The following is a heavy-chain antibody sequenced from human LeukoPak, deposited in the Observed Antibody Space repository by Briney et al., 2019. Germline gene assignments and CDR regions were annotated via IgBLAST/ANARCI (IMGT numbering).Heavy chain of an antibody. J-gene: IGHJ4*02. CDR2: ISTSGSTI. CDR3: ARGTMIRGVYDY. Sequence: GGSLRLSCAASGFTFSDYYMSWIRQAPGKGLERCSYISTSGSTIYYADSVEGRFTISRDNAKNSLYLQMNSLRAEDTAVYYCARGTMIRGVYDYWGQGTLVTVSS. V-gene: IGHV3-11*01. CDR1: GFTFSDYY. D-gene: IGHD3-10*01.